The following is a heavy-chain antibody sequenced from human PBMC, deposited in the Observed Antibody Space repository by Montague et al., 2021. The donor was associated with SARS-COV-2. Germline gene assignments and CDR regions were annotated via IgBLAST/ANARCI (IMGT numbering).Heavy chain of an antibody. CDR1: GGSISGRSYY. CDR2: IYYSGST. J-gene: IGHJ5*01. D-gene: IGHD2-2*01. V-gene: IGHV4-39*01. CDR3: ATAPGFSSNWNWFDS. Sequence: SETLSLTCTVSGGSISGRSYYRGWLRQAPRKGLEWIGSIYYSGSTYYSPSLKSRVTISVDTSKNQFSLKLTSVTAADTAVFYCATAPGFSSNWNWFDSWGQGTLVAVSS.